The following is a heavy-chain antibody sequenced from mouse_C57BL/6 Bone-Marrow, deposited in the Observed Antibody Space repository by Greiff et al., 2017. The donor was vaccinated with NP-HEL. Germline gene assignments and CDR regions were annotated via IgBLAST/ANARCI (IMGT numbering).Heavy chain of an antibody. J-gene: IGHJ3*01. D-gene: IGHD2-4*01. CDR1: GYTFTNYW. V-gene: IGHV1-63*01. CDR2: IYPGGGYT. Sequence: QVHVKQSGAELVRPGTSVKMSCKASGYTFTNYWIGWAKQRPGHGLEWIGDIYPGGGYTNYNEKFKGKATLTADKSSSTAYMQFSSLTSDDSAIYYCARSLYDYGGGFAYWGQGTLVTVSA. CDR3: ARSLYDYGGGFAY.